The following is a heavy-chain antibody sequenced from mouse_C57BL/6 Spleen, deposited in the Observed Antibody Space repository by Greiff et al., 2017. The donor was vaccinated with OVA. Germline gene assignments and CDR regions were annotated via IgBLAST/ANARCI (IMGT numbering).Heavy chain of an antibody. D-gene: IGHD2-5*01. J-gene: IGHJ2*01. CDR2: IRNKANNHAT. CDR1: GFTFSDAW. V-gene: IGHV6-6*01. Sequence: EVQGVESGGGLVQPGGSMKLSCAASGFTFSDAWMDWVRQSPEKGLEWVAEIRNKANNHATYYAESVKGRFTISRDDSKSSVYLQMNSLRAEDTGIYYCTRRDSNYVSYFDYWGQGTTLTVSS. CDR3: TRRDSNYVSYFDY.